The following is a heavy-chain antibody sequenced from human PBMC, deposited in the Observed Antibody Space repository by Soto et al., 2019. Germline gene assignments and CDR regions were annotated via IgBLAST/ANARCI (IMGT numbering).Heavy chain of an antibody. Sequence: QVQLVQSGAEVKKPGSSVKVSCKASGGTFSSYAISWVRQAPGQGLEWMGGIIPIFGTANYAQKYQGRATITADESTSTAYMELSSLRSEDTAVYFCAREGPLDYCSGGSCYFDYWGQGTLVTVSS. V-gene: IGHV1-69*01. J-gene: IGHJ4*02. CDR3: AREGPLDYCSGGSCYFDY. D-gene: IGHD2-15*01. CDR1: GGTFSSYA. CDR2: IIPIFGTA.